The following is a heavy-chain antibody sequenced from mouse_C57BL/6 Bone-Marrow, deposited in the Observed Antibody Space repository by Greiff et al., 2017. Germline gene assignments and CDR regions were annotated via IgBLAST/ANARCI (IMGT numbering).Heavy chain of an antibody. Sequence: QVQLQQPGAELVKPGASVKLSCKASGYTFTSYWMHWVKQRPGQGLEWIGMIHPNSGSTNYNEKFKSKATLTVDKSSSTAYMQLSSLTSDDSAVYYCARGRWCPTGWFAYWGQGTLVTVSA. CDR2: IHPNSGST. J-gene: IGHJ3*01. CDR1: GYTFTSYW. CDR3: ARGRWCPTGWFAY. D-gene: IGHD1-1*01. V-gene: IGHV1-64*01.